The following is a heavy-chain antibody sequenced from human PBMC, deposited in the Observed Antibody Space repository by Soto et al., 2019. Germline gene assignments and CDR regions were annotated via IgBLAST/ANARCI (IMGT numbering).Heavy chain of an antibody. J-gene: IGHJ6*02. D-gene: IGHD2-2*01. CDR1: GFTFSSYS. CDR2: ISSSSSYI. Sequence: PGGSLRLSCAASGFTFSSYSMNWVRQAPGKGLEWVSSISSSSSYIYYADSVKGRFTISRDNAKNSLYLQMNSLRAEDTAVYYCARDGRYCSSTSCYAYYYYGMDVWGQGTTVTVS. CDR3: ARDGRYCSSTSCYAYYYYGMDV. V-gene: IGHV3-21*01.